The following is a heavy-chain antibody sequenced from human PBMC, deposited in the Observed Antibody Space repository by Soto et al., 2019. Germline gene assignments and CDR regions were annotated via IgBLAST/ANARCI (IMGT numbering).Heavy chain of an antibody. D-gene: IGHD6-19*01. J-gene: IGHJ4*02. CDR2: IKSKTDGGTT. Sequence: PGGSLRLSCAASGFTFSNAWMSWVRQAPGKGLEWVGRIKSKTDGGTTDYAAPVKGRFTISRDDSKNTLYLQMNSLKTEDTAVYYCTTDRWLVRGNDYWGKGTLVTVSS. CDR3: TTDRWLVRGNDY. CDR1: GFTFSNAW. V-gene: IGHV3-15*01.